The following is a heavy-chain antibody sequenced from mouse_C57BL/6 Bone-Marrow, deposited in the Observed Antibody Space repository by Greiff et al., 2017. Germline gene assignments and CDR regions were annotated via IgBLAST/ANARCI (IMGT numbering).Heavy chain of an antibody. CDR1: GYTFTEYT. J-gene: IGHJ3*01. CDR2: FYPGSGSI. Sequence: VQLQQSGAELVKPGASVKLSCKASGYTFTEYTIHWVKQRSGRGLEWIGWFYPGSGSIKYNEKFKDKATLTADKYSSTVYMELSRVTSEDSAVYYCARSGGYSPSWLAYWGQGTLVTVSA. D-gene: IGHD2-3*01. V-gene: IGHV1-62-2*01. CDR3: ARSGGYSPSWLAY.